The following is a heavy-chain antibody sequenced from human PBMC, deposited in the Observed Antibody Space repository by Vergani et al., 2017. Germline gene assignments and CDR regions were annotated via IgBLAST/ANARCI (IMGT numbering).Heavy chain of an antibody. Sequence: QVQLVESGGGVFQPGTSLRLSCVVPGLPPNRHAMYWVRQPPAKGLEWVVGISFDGTNEYYPDLVKGRFTIPRDIAKNTLYLQVRSLRLEDTGVYHCVRDRGLCAGGRCYTEAWDYWGQGTPVTVSS. V-gene: IGHV3-30-3*01. CDR2: ISFDGTNE. D-gene: IGHD2-2*02. CDR3: VRDRGLCAGGRCYTEAWDY. CDR1: GLPPNRHA. J-gene: IGHJ4*02.